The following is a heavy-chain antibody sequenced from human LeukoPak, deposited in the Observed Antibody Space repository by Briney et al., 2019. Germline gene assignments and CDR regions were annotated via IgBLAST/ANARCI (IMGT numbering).Heavy chain of an antibody. CDR1: GFTLSSNQ. Sequence: AGGSLRLFCAASGFTLSSNQMSRVRPAPGNGPEWGSVIYSGGSTYYADPVKGRFTISRDNSKNTLYLQMNSLRAEDTAVYYCAREGHGSGSYWDYWGQGTLVTVSS. CDR2: IYSGGST. V-gene: IGHV3-53*01. J-gene: IGHJ4*02. D-gene: IGHD3-10*01. CDR3: AREGHGSGSYWDY.